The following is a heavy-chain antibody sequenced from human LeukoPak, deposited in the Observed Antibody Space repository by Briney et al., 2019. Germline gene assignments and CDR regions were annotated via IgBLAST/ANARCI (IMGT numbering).Heavy chain of an antibody. D-gene: IGHD6-6*01. V-gene: IGHV3-30*04. CDR2: ISYDGSNK. J-gene: IGHJ4*02. CDR3: AACAGECSSSSPLDY. CDR1: GFTFSSYA. Sequence: GGSLRLSCAASGFTFSSYAMHWVRQAPGKGLEWVAVISYDGSNKYYADSVKGRFTISRDNSKNMLSVQMNSLRAEDTAVYYCAACAGECSSSSPLDYWGQGTLVTVSS.